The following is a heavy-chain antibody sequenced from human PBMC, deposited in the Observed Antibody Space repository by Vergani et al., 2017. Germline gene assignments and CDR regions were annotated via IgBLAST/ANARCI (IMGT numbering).Heavy chain of an antibody. CDR1: GFKFSQFG. Sequence: QVQLVESGGGVVQPGTSLRLSCEASGFKFSQFGMHWVRQGPGKGLEWVAVIWYDGSNKYYADSVKGRFTISRDNSKNTLYLQMNSLRAEDTAVYYCARNSGSYSGAFDIWGQGTMVTVSS. CDR2: IWYDGSNK. J-gene: IGHJ3*02. D-gene: IGHD1-26*01. CDR3: ARNSGSYSGAFDI. V-gene: IGHV3-33*01.